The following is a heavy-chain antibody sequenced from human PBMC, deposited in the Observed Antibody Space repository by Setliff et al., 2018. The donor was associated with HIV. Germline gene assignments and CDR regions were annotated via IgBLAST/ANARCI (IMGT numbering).Heavy chain of an antibody. J-gene: IGHJ4*02. CDR2: INPNSGGT. V-gene: IGHV1-2*02. Sequence: ASVKVSCKASGYTFSNYVMHWVRQAPGQGLEWMGWINPNSGGTNYAQKFQGRVTMTRDTSISTAYMELGRLRSDDTAVYYCTSSLTGTFDYWGQGTLVTVSS. D-gene: IGHD1-20*01. CDR3: TSSLTGTFDY. CDR1: GYTFSNYV.